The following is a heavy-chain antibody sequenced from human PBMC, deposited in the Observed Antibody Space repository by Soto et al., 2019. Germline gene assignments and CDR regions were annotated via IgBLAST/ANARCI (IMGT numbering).Heavy chain of an antibody. J-gene: IGHJ6*02. Sequence: PETLSLTCTVSGGSISSSSYYWGWIRQPPGKGLEWIGSIYYSGSTYYNPSLKSRVTISVDTSKNQFSLKLSSVTAADTAVYYCASGNLSQGYDFWSGYYTPFYYYGMDVWGQGTTVTVSS. CDR2: IYYSGST. V-gene: IGHV4-39*01. CDR1: GGSISSSSYY. D-gene: IGHD3-3*01. CDR3: ASGNLSQGYDFWSGYYTPFYYYGMDV.